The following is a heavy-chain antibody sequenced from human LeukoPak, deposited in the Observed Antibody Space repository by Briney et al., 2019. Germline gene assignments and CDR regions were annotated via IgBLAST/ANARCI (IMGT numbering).Heavy chain of an antibody. V-gene: IGHV3-21*04. D-gene: IGHD6-19*01. CDR1: GFTFSSYS. CDR3: AKDHEQWLVRTEYMDV. CDR2: ISSSSSYI. J-gene: IGHJ6*03. Sequence: GGSLRLSFAASGFTFSSYSMNWVRQAPGKGLEWVSSISSSSSYIYYADSVKGRFTISRDNAKNSLYLQMNSLRAEDTAVYYCAKDHEQWLVRTEYMDVWGKGTTVTVSS.